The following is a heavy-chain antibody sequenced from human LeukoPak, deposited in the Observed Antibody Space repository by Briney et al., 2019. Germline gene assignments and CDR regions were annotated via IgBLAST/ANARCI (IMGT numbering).Heavy chain of an antibody. J-gene: IGHJ4*02. D-gene: IGHD1-26*01. CDR3: ARDYYPRGIRFDY. CDR1: GFTFSSYS. CDR2: ISSSSSYI. Sequence: GGSLRLSCAASGFTFSSYSMNWVRQAPGKGLEWVSSISSSSSYIYYADSVKGRFTISRDNAKNSLYLQMNSLRAEDTAVYYCARDYYPRGIRFDYWGQGTLVTVSS. V-gene: IGHV3-21*01.